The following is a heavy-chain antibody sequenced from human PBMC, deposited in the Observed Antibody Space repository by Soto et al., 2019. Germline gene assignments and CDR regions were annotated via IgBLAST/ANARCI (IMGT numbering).Heavy chain of an antibody. CDR1: GFTFSTYT. J-gene: IGHJ5*02. V-gene: IGHV3-48*01. Sequence: LRLSCAAFGFTFSTYTMNLVRQAPGKGLEWVSYISSSATTIYYTDSVKGRFTISRDTAKNSLYLQMNSLRAEDTAVYYCARTHSSGYWVYDLWGQGTLVTVSS. CDR3: ARTHSSGYWVYDL. D-gene: IGHD3-22*01. CDR2: ISSSATTI.